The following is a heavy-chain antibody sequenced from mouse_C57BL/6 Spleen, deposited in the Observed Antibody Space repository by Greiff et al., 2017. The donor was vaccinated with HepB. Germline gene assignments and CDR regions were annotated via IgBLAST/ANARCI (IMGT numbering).Heavy chain of an antibody. CDR3: ARFPLGYDGPVYFDY. J-gene: IGHJ2*01. Sequence: QVQLQQSGAELVKPGASVKISCKASGYAFSSYWMNWVKQRPGKGLEWIGQIYPGDGDTNYNGKFKGKATLTADKSSSTAYMQLSSLTSEDSAVYFCARFPLGYDGPVYFDYWGQGTTLTVSS. V-gene: IGHV1-80*01. CDR2: IYPGDGDT. D-gene: IGHD2-2*01. CDR1: GYAFSSYW.